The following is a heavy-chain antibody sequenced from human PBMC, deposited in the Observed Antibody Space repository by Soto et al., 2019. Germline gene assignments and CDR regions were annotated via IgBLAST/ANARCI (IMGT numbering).Heavy chain of an antibody. V-gene: IGHV1-2*02. CDR3: TREEDMITRDFSCHF. D-gene: IGHD2-15*01. Sequence: ASVKVSCKASGYTFSGYYIHWVRQAPGQGLEWMAWINPNNGGTNFAQKFQGTVTMTRDTSISTAYMELSRLRSDDTAIYYCTREEDMITRDFSCHFWGEG. J-gene: IGHJ3*01. CDR2: INPNNGGT. CDR1: GYTFSGYY.